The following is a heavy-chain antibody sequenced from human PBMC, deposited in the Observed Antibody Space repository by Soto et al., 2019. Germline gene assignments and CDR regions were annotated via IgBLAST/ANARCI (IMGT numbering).Heavy chain of an antibody. CDR2: VSYSGRT. CDR1: GDSINNYY. Sequence: SETLSLTCTVSGDSINNYYWNWIRQPPGKGLEWIGYVSYSGRTNYNPSLKSRVNMLVDKSKNQFSLNLTSVTAADTAVYYCARLQYTVVTATDVWGQGTMVNVSS. CDR3: ARLQYTVVTATDV. V-gene: IGHV4-59*03. D-gene: IGHD2-21*02. J-gene: IGHJ3*01.